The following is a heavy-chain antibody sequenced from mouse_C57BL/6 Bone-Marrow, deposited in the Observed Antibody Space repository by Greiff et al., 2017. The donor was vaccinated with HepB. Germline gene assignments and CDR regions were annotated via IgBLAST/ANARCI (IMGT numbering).Heavy chain of an antibody. Sequence: VQLQQPGAELVMPGASVKLSCKASGYTFTSYWMHWVKQRPGQGLEWIGEIDPSDSYTNYNQKFKGKSTLTVDKSSSTAYMQLSSLTSEDSAVYYYARSSTYYSNYSDYWGQGTTLTVSS. CDR2: IDPSDSYT. CDR3: ARSSTYYSNYSDY. CDR1: GYTFTSYW. D-gene: IGHD2-5*01. V-gene: IGHV1-69*01. J-gene: IGHJ2*01.